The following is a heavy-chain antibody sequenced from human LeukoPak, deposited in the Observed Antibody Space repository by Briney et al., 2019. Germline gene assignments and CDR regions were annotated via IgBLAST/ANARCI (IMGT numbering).Heavy chain of an antibody. J-gene: IGHJ3*02. CDR3: ARWPSIVGALDAFDI. D-gene: IGHD1-26*01. CDR1: GFTFRNYA. V-gene: IGHV3-7*01. Sequence: PGGSLRLSCAASGFTFRNYAMSWVRQAPGKGLEWVANIKQDGSEKYYVDSVKGRFTISRDNAKNSLYLQMNSLRAEDTAVYYCARWPSIVGALDAFDIWGQGTMVTVSS. CDR2: IKQDGSEK.